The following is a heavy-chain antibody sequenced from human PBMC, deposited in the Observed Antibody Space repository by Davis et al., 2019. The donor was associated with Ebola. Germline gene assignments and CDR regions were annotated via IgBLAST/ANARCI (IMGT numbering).Heavy chain of an antibody. CDR3: ARGLGGRYSPTSMDV. Sequence: PGGSLRLSCAASGFTFSSYSMNWVRQAPGKGLEWVSSISSSSSYIYYADSVKGRFTISRDNAKNSLYLQMNSLRAEDTAVYYCARGLGGRYSPTSMDVWGQGTTVTVSS. CDR1: GFTFSSYS. D-gene: IGHD1-26*01. J-gene: IGHJ6*02. V-gene: IGHV3-21*01. CDR2: ISSSSSYI.